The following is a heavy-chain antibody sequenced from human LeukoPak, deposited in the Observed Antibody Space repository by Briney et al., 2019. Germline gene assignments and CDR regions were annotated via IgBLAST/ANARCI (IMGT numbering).Heavy chain of an antibody. Sequence: SETLSLTCTVSGDSITSYYWSWIRQPAGKGLEWIGRISSSGSTNYNPSLKSRVTISVDTSKNQFSLKLSSVTAADTAVYFCARGPYSYDSSGAFDIWGQGTMVTVPS. D-gene: IGHD3-22*01. CDR2: ISSSGST. V-gene: IGHV4-4*07. J-gene: IGHJ3*02. CDR1: GDSITSYY. CDR3: ARGPYSYDSSGAFDI.